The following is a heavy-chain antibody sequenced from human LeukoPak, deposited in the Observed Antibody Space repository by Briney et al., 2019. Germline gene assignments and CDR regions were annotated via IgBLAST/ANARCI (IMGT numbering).Heavy chain of an antibody. CDR2: IRYDGSNK. Sequence: PGGSLRLSCAASGFTFSSYGMHWVRQAPGKGLEWVAFIRYDGSNKYYADSVKGRFTISKDNSKNTLYLQMNSLRAEDTAVYYCASNSRKSSMIGVYDYWGQGTLVTVSS. J-gene: IGHJ4*02. CDR1: GFTFSSYG. CDR3: ASNSRKSSMIGVYDY. V-gene: IGHV3-30*02. D-gene: IGHD3-22*01.